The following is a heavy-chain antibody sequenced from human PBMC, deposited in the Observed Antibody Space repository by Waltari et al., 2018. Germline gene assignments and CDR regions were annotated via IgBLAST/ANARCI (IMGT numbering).Heavy chain of an antibody. CDR1: GGSISSGSYY. Sequence: QVQLQESGPGLVKPSQTLSLTCTVSGGSISSGSYYGSWIRQPAGKGLEWIGRIYTSGSTNYNPSLKSRVTISVDTSKNQFSLKLSSVTAADTAVYYCAREGSRGSYLIWGQGTLVTVSS. CDR2: IYTSGST. D-gene: IGHD1-26*01. CDR3: AREGSRGSYLI. V-gene: IGHV4-61*02. J-gene: IGHJ4*02.